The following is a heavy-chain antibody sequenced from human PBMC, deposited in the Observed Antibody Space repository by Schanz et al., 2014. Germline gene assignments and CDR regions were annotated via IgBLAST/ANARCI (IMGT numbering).Heavy chain of an antibody. Sequence: QVQLVQSGAEVKKPGASVKVSCKASGYTFTDYYIHWVRQAPGQGLEWMGWISAYNGHTDYAQKLQGRVTLTTDTSTSTAYMELRSLRSDDTAVYYCARGGYSSGWYDRDIAHFDYWGQGTLVTVSS. CDR2: ISAYNGHT. CDR1: GYTFTDYY. D-gene: IGHD6-19*01. V-gene: IGHV1-18*04. J-gene: IGHJ4*02. CDR3: ARGGYSSGWYDRDIAHFDY.